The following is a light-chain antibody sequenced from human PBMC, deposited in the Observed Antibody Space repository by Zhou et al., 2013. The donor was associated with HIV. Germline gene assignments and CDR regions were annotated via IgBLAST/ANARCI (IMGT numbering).Light chain of an antibody. CDR3: QQYGNSLT. Sequence: EIVLTQSPGTLSLSPGERATLSCRARQPIHTNSVAWYQQKPGQAPRLLIYGASRRATGIPDRFTGSGSGTDFTLTITRLEPEDFTVYFCQQYGNSLTFGGGTKVEIK. V-gene: IGKV3-20*01. J-gene: IGKJ4*01. CDR2: GAS. CDR1: QPIHTNS.